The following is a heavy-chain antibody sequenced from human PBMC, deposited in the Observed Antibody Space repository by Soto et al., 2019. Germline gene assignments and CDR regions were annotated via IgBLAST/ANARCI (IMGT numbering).Heavy chain of an antibody. CDR3: ARGGEMATIFPFDY. CDR2: IIPIFGTA. D-gene: IGHD5-12*01. V-gene: IGHV1-69*12. J-gene: IGHJ4*02. Sequence: QVQLVQSGAEVKKPGPSVKVSCKASEGTFSSYAISWVRQAPGQGLEWMGGIIPIFGTANYAQKFQGRVTITAGESTSTAYMEVSRLRSEDTAVYYCARGGEMATIFPFDYWGQGTLVTVAS. CDR1: EGTFSSYA.